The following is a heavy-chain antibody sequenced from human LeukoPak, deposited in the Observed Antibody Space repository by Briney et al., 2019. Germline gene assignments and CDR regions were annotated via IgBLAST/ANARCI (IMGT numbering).Heavy chain of an antibody. CDR3: ASSTLMPTGDGIYYYYGMDV. D-gene: IGHD2-2*01. V-gene: IGHV1-69*04. CDR2: IIPIFGIA. CDR1: GGTFSSYA. Sequence: GASVKVSCRASGGTFSSYAISWVRQAPGQGLEWMGRIIPIFGIANYAQKFQGRVTTTADKSTSTAYMELSSLRSEDTAVYYCASSTLMPTGDGIYYYYGMDVWGQGTTVTVSS. J-gene: IGHJ6*02.